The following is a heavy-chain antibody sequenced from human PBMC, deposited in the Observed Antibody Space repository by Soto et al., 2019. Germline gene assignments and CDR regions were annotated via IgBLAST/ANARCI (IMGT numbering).Heavy chain of an antibody. CDR2: IKQDGSEK. CDR1: GFTISNFW. J-gene: IGHJ4*02. Sequence: EVQLVESGGGLVQPGGSLRLSCATSGFTISNFWMTWVRQAPGKGLEWVANIKQDGSEKYYVDSVKGRFTISRDNAKKSLELQINSLRAGDTAIYFFARAATGTPEYWGQGTLVTVSS. D-gene: IGHD1-7*01. V-gene: IGHV3-7*03. CDR3: ARAATGTPEY.